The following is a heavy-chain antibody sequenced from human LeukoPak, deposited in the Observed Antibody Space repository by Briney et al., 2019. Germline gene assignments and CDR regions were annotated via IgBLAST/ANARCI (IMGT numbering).Heavy chain of an antibody. CDR2: INDNGSTR. CDR1: GFTFSSYA. V-gene: IGHV3-23*01. CDR3: AKDMQTWPRFPDY. D-gene: IGHD5-12*01. Sequence: PGRSLRLSCAASGFTFSSYAMHWVRQAPGKGLEWVSGINDNGSTRFYAASVKGRFTSSRDNPKNTLYLQMNGLRVEDTAVYYCAKDMQTWPRFPDYWGQGTLVTVSS. J-gene: IGHJ4*02.